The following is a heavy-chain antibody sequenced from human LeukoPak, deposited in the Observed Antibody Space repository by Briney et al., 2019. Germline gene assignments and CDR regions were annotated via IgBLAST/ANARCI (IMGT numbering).Heavy chain of an antibody. CDR1: GGSISSGSYY. CDR3: ANTYNWNDV. Sequence: SETLSLTCTVSGGSISSGSYYWSWIRQPAGKGLEWIGRIYTSGSTNYNPSLKSRVTISVDTSKNQFSLKLSSVTAADTAVYYCANTYNWNDVWGQGTLVTVSS. V-gene: IGHV4-61*02. J-gene: IGHJ5*02. CDR2: IYTSGST.